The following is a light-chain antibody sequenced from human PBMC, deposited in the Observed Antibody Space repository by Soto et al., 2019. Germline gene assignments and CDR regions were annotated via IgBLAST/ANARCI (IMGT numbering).Light chain of an antibody. Sequence: EIVFTHSPGTLSLSPGERATLSCRASQSVSSSYLAWYQQKPGQAPRLLIYGASTRATGIPARFSGSGSGTEFTLSISSLQSEDFAVYYCQQYNNWPITFGQGTRLEIK. CDR3: QQYNNWPIT. CDR1: QSVSSSY. CDR2: GAS. J-gene: IGKJ5*01. V-gene: IGKV3-15*01.